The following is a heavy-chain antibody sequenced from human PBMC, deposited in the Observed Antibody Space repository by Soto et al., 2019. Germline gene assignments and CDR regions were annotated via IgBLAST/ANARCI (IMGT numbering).Heavy chain of an antibody. CDR2: MNPNSGNT. V-gene: IGHV1-8*01. CDR1: GYTFTSYD. Sequence: ASVKVSCPASGYTFTSYDINWVRQATGQGLEWMGWMNPNSGNTGYAQKFQGWVTMTRDTSISTAYMELSRLRSDDTAVYYCARGKDCGSGTHYGMEGWGQGTTVTV. D-gene: IGHD3-10*01. CDR3: ARGKDCGSGTHYGMEG. J-gene: IGHJ6*02.